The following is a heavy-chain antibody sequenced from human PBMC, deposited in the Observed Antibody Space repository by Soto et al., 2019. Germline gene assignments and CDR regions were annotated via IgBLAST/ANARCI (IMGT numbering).Heavy chain of an antibody. CDR3: SRSLDS. Sequence: GGSLRLSCAASGFTFSSLWMDWVRQAPGKGLEWVANINPDGGEKHYVDSVKGRFTISRDNAKNSLYLQMSSLTAEDSALYYCSRSLDSWGQGTRVTVSS. CDR1: GFTFSSLW. J-gene: IGHJ4*02. CDR2: INPDGGEK. V-gene: IGHV3-7*01.